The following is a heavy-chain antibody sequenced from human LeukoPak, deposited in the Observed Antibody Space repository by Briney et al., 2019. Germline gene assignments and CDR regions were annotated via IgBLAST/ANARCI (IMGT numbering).Heavy chain of an antibody. V-gene: IGHV4-34*01. Sequence: PSETLSLTCAVYGGPFSGYYWSWIRQPPGKGLEWIGEINHSGSTNYNPSLKSRVTISVDTSKNQFSLKLNSMTAADTAVYYCARTTTKYNTYDYWGQGTLVTVSS. CDR2: INHSGST. J-gene: IGHJ4*02. CDR3: ARTTTKYNTYDY. D-gene: IGHD4-17*01. CDR1: GGPFSGYY.